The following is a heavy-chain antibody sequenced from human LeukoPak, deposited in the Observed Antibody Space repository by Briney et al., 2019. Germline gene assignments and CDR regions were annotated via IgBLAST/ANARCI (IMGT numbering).Heavy chain of an antibody. CDR1: GFTFSSYV. CDR3: AKGIYSSGWSYFDY. V-gene: IGHV3-23*01. CDR2: LSGSGITT. Sequence: GGSLRLSCAASGFTFSSYVMSWVRQAPGKGLEWVSTLSGSGITTYYADSVKGRFTISRDNSKNTLYLQMNSLRAEDTAVYYCAKGIYSSGWSYFDYWGHGTLVTVSS. D-gene: IGHD6-19*01. J-gene: IGHJ4*01.